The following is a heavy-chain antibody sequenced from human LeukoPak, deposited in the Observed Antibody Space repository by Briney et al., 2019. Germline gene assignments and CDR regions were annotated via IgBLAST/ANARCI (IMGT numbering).Heavy chain of an antibody. D-gene: IGHD7-27*01. CDR3: ARDWDWGSRLAWYFDL. CDR2: ISSSSSYI. CDR1: GFTFSSDS. V-gene: IGHV3-21*01. J-gene: IGHJ2*01. Sequence: KPGGSLRLSCAPSGFTFSSDSMNWVRQAPGKGLEWVASISSSSSYIYYADSVKGRFTISRDNAKNSLYLQMNSLRAEDTAVYYCARDWDWGSRLAWYFDLWGRGTLVTVSS.